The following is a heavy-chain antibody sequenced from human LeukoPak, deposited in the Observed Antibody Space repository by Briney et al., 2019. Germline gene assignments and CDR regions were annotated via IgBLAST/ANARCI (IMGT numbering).Heavy chain of an antibody. Sequence: PGGSLRLSCAASGLTFSTYWMHWVRQAPGKGLAWVARINPDGSIRTYANSVQGRVTISRDTAKDTLFLQMNSLRAEDTAVYYCAREARVGGALQYWGQGTPVNVSS. V-gene: IGHV3-74*03. D-gene: IGHD1-26*01. CDR1: GLTFSTYW. CDR3: AREARVGGALQY. J-gene: IGHJ4*02. CDR2: INPDGSIR.